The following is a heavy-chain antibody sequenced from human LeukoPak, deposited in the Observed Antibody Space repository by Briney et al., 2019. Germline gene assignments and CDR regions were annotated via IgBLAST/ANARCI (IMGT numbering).Heavy chain of an antibody. CDR3: ARGSSGYFDY. CDR2: INHSGST. CDR1: GGSFSGYY. J-gene: IGHJ4*02. V-gene: IGHV4-34*01. D-gene: IGHD3-22*01. Sequence: PSETLSLTCAVYGGSFSGYYWSWIRQPPGKGLEWIGEINHSGSTNYNPSLKSRVTISVDKSKNQFSLKLSSVTAADTAVYYCARGSSGYFDYWGQGTLVTVSS.